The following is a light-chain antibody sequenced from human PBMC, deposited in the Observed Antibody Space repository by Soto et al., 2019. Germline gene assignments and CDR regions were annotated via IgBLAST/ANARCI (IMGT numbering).Light chain of an antibody. V-gene: IGKV3-11*01. CDR1: QSVSSS. Sequence: EIVLTQSPATLSLSPGETATLSCRASQSVSSSLAWYQQKPGQTPRLLIYDASNRATGIPARFSGSGSGTDFTLTVSSLEPEDFAVYYCQQRSSWPLTFGGGTNVEFK. CDR2: DAS. J-gene: IGKJ4*01. CDR3: QQRSSWPLT.